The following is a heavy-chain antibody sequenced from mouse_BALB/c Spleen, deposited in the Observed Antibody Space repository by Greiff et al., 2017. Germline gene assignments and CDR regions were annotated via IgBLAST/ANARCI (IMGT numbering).Heavy chain of an antibody. D-gene: IGHD2-3*01. CDR2: ISYSGST. CDR3: ARRLYDGYYPY. V-gene: IGHV3-2*02. J-gene: IGHJ3*01. Sequence: EVQLQESGPGLVKPSQSLSLTCTVTGYSITSDYAWNWIRQFPGNKLEWMGYISYSGSTSYNPSLKSRISITRDTSKNQFFLQWNSVTTEDTATYYCARRLYDGYYPYWGQGTLVTVSA. CDR1: GYSITSDYA.